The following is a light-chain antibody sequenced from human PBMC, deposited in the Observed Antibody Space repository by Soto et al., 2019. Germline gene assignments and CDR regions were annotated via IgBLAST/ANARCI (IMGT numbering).Light chain of an antibody. CDR3: ATWDTRLSAVV. V-gene: IGLV1-51*01. CDR1: YSNVGNNF. J-gene: IGLJ2*01. CDR2: DNS. Sequence: QAVLTQPPSMSAAPGQKVTNSCSGSYSNVGNNFVSWYQQFPGTAPKLLIFDNSQRPSGIPDRFFGSKSGSSATLGITGPQTGDEAVYYCATWDTRLSAVVFGGGTKVTVL.